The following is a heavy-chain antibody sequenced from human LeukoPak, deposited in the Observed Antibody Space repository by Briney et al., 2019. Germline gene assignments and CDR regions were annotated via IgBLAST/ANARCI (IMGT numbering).Heavy chain of an antibody. CDR3: ARGSRFGVVGRDAFDI. CDR2: ISISSNYI. D-gene: IGHD3-3*01. J-gene: IGHJ3*02. V-gene: IGHV3-21*01. Sequence: GGSLRLSCAASGFTFSRYSMNWVRQAPGKGLEWVSSISISSNYIYYADSVKGRSTISRDNAKNSLYLQMNSLRAEDTAVYYCARGSRFGVVGRDAFDIWGQGTMVTVSS. CDR1: GFTFSRYS.